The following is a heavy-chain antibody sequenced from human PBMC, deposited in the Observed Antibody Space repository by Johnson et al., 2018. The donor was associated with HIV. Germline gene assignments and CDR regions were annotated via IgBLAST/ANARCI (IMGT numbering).Heavy chain of an antibody. Sequence: QVQLVESGGGVVQPGRSLRLSCAASGFTFSSYAMHWVRQAPGKGLEWVAIISYDGSNKYYADSVKGRFTISRDNSKNTLYLQMNRLRAEDTAVYYCARDDARGYSGDDAFDIWGQGSMVTVSS. CDR3: ARDDARGYSGDDAFDI. V-gene: IGHV3-30-3*01. J-gene: IGHJ3*02. D-gene: IGHD5-12*01. CDR1: GFTFSSYA. CDR2: ISYDGSNK.